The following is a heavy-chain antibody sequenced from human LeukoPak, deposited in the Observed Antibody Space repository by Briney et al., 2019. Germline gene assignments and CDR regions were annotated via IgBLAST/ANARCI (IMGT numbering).Heavy chain of an antibody. CDR2: IYYSGST. CDR3: ARSSEGRYYYDSSGFSYYYYYMDV. Sequence: SETLSLTCTVSGGSISSSSYYWGWIRQPPGKGLEWIGYIYYSGSTYYNPSLRSRVTISVDTSKNQFSLKLSSVTAADTVVYYCARSSEGRYYYDSSGFSYYYYYMDVWGKGTTVTISS. CDR1: GGSISSSSYY. V-gene: IGHV4-61*05. J-gene: IGHJ6*03. D-gene: IGHD3-22*01.